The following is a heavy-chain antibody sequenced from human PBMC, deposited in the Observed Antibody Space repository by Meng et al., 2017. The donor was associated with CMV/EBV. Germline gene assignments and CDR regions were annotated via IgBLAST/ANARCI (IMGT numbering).Heavy chain of an antibody. CDR1: GGTFSSYA. Sequence: QVRLVESGAQVKKPGSSVKVSCKASGGTFSSYAISWVRQAPGQGLEWMGGIIPIFGTANYAQKFQGRVTITADESTSTAYMELSSLRSEDTAVYYCAREGEHRDGYSRRFDYWGQGTLVTVSS. J-gene: IGHJ4*02. CDR2: IIPIFGTA. CDR3: AREGEHRDGYSRRFDY. V-gene: IGHV1-69*12. D-gene: IGHD5-24*01.